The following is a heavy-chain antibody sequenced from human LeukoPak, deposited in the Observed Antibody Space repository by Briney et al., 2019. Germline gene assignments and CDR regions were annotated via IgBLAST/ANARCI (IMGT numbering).Heavy chain of an antibody. J-gene: IGHJ4*02. Sequence: SETLSLTCTVSGGSINNYYWSWIRQPPGKGLEWIGYIYYNGNTNYNPALKSRVTISVDTSKDQFSLNLSSVTAADTAMYYCTRQGSYFNYWGQGTLVTVSS. CDR2: IYYNGNT. V-gene: IGHV4-59*08. CDR3: TRQGSYFNY. D-gene: IGHD3-10*01. CDR1: GGSINNYY.